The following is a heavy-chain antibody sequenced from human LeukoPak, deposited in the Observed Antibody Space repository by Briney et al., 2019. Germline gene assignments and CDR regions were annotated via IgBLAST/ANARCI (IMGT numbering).Heavy chain of an antibody. CDR3: ARIGQQWLSLGYFDP. V-gene: IGHV1-69*06. Sequence: ASVKVSCKVSGGTFSNYAISWLRQAPGRGLEWMGGIIPIFGSASYVQNFQGRATITADKSTSTAYMELSSLRSDDTAVYYCARIGQQWLSLGYFDPWGQGTLVTVSS. CDR1: GGTFSNYA. D-gene: IGHD6-19*01. J-gene: IGHJ5*02. CDR2: IIPIFGSA.